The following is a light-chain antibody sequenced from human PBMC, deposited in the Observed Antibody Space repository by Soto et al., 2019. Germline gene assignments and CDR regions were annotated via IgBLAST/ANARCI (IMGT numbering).Light chain of an antibody. J-gene: IGLJ2*01. V-gene: IGLV3-21*02. Sequence: SYELTQPPSVSVAPGQTARISCGGNNIGSKSVHWYQQRPGQAPVLVVSDDSDRPSGIPERFSGSNSGITATLTISRVEAGDEADYYCQVWDTSRDPVVLGGGTKLTVL. CDR2: DDS. CDR1: NIGSKS. CDR3: QVWDTSRDPVV.